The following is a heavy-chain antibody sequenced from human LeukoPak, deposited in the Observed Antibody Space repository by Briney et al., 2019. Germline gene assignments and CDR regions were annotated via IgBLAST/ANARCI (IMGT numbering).Heavy chain of an antibody. CDR3: ARESHVTREDY. V-gene: IGHV1-18*01. CDR2: ISANDGNT. CDR1: GYTLTSYG. D-gene: IGHD3-10*01. J-gene: IGHJ4*02. Sequence: ASVKVSCKASGYTLTSYGISWMRQAPGQGLEWMGWISANDGNTDYPQKLQGRVTMTTDTSTSTAYMELRSLRSDDTAVYYCARESHVTREDYWGQGTLVTVSS.